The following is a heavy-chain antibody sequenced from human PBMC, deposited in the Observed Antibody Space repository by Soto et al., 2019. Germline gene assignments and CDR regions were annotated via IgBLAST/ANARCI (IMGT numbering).Heavy chain of an antibody. J-gene: IGHJ5*02. CDR2: ISAYNGNT. CDR1: GYTFTSYG. V-gene: IGHV1-18*04. D-gene: IGHD4-17*01. Sequence: ASVKVSCKASGYTFTSYGISWVRQAPGQGLEWMGWISAYNGNTNYAQKLQGRVTMTTDTSTSTAYVELRSLRSDDTAVYYCARDNPTVTTRFDPWGQGTLVTVSS. CDR3: ARDNPTVTTRFDP.